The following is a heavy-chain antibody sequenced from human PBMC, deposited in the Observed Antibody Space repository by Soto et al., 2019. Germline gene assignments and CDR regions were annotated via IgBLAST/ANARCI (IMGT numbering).Heavy chain of an antibody. D-gene: IGHD6-13*01. V-gene: IGHV1-3*01. Sequence: ASVKVSCKASGYTFTSYGIHWVRQAPGQRLEWMGWTNAANGDTKYSPKFQGRVTITRDTSASTAYMELSSLRSEDTAVYYCVRRHVSATGIDCFDPWGQGTLVTVSS. J-gene: IGHJ5*02. CDR2: TNAANGDT. CDR1: GYTFTSYG. CDR3: VRRHVSATGIDCFDP.